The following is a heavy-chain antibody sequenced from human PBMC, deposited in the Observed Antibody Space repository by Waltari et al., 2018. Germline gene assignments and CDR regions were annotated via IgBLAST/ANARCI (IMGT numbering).Heavy chain of an antibody. Sequence: QVQLVESGGGVVQPGRSLRLSCAASGFTFSSYGMHWVRQAPGKGLEWVAVIWYDGSNKYYADSVKVRFTMSRDNSKNTLYLQMNSRRAEDTAVYYCARGEHDSSGWYVTRGCFDYWGQGTLVTVSS. J-gene: IGHJ4*02. V-gene: IGHV3-33*01. CDR1: GFTFSSYG. CDR2: IWYDGSNK. CDR3: ARGEHDSSGWYVTRGCFDY. D-gene: IGHD6-19*01.